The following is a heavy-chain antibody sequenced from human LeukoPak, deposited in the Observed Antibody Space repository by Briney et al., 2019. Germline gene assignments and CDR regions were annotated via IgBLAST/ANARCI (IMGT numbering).Heavy chain of an antibody. V-gene: IGHV4-34*01. CDR3: ARIHGSIAVAGNYYYYMDV. CDR2: INHSGST. D-gene: IGHD6-19*01. Sequence: SETLSLTCAVYGGSFSGYYWSWIRQPPGKGLEWIGEINHSGSTNYNPSLKSRVTISVDTSKNQFSLKLSSVTAADTAVYYCARIHGSIAVAGNYYYYMDVWGKGTTVTISS. CDR1: GGSFSGYY. J-gene: IGHJ6*03.